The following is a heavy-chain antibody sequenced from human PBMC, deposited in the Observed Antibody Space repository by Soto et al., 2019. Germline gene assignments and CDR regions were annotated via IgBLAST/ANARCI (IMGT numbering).Heavy chain of an antibody. CDR3: AGTTSHQWYYMDV. CDR2: TYYRSRWYN. Sequence: QTLSLTCAISGDSVSSNSTAWNWIRLSPSRGLEWLARTYYRSRWYNDYAVSVRSRITVNPDTSKNQFSLQLTSVTPEDTAVYYCAGTTSHQWYYMDVWGKGTTVTVS. D-gene: IGHD1-7*01. CDR1: GDSVSSNSTA. J-gene: IGHJ6*03. V-gene: IGHV6-1*01.